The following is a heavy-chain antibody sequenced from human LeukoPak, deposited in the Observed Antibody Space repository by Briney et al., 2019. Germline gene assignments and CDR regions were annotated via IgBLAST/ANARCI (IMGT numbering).Heavy chain of an antibody. D-gene: IGHD6-19*01. V-gene: IGHV4-59*08. CDR2: IYYSGST. CDR3: ARHHRSGWFDY. J-gene: IGHJ4*02. Sequence: SETLSLTCTVSGGSISSYYWSWIRQPPGKGLEWIGYIYYSGSTNYNPSLKSRVTISVDTSKNQFSLKLSSVTAADTAVYYCARHHRSGWFDYWGQGTLATVSS. CDR1: GGSISSYY.